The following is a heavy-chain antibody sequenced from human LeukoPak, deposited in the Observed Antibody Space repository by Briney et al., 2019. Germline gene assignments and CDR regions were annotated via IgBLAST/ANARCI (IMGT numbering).Heavy chain of an antibody. J-gene: IGHJ4*02. V-gene: IGHV3-48*03. CDR1: GFTFSSYE. CDR2: ISSSGSTK. D-gene: IGHD2-21*02. CDR3: AKDVRCGGDCYSDS. Sequence: GGSLRLSRAASGFTFSSYEMNWVRQAPGKGLEGVSYISSSGSTKYYADSVKGRFTISRDNAKNSLYLQMNSLRAEDTAVYYCAKDVRCGGDCYSDSWGQGTLVTVSS.